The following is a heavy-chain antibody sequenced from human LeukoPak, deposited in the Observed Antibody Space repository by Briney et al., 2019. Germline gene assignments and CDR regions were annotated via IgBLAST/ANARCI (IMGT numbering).Heavy chain of an antibody. CDR2: ISSSGSTI. Sequence: GGSLRLSCAASGFTFSDYYMSWIRQAPGKGLEWVSYISSSGSTIYYADSVKGRFTISRDNAKNSLYLQMNSLRAEDTAVYYCAKGTNFNYYYMDVWGKGTTVTVSS. CDR1: GFTFSDYY. V-gene: IGHV3-11*01. J-gene: IGHJ6*03. CDR3: AKGTNFNYYYMDV. D-gene: IGHD1-7*01.